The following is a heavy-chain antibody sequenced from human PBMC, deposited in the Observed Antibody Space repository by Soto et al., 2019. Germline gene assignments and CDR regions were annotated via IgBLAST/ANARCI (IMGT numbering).Heavy chain of an antibody. Sequence: PGGSLRLSCAASGFTFSSYAMSWVRQAPGKXLEWVSAISGSGGSTYYADSVKGRFTISRDNSKNTLYLQMNSLRAEDTAVYYCAKDRGPNYYDSSGYYRAWGQGTLVSVSS. J-gene: IGHJ5*02. D-gene: IGHD3-22*01. V-gene: IGHV3-23*01. CDR2: ISGSGGST. CDR3: AKDRGPNYYDSSGYYRA. CDR1: GFTFSSYA.